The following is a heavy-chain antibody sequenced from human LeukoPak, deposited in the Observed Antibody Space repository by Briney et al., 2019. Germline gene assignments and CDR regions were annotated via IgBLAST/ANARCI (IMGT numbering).Heavy chain of an antibody. CDR3: ARGADSSGYYSILYFDY. CDR1: GGSISSYY. J-gene: IGHJ4*02. V-gene: IGHV4-59*01. D-gene: IGHD3-22*01. Sequence: TTSETLSLTCTVSGGSISSYYWNWIRQPPGKGLEWIGYIYYSGSTNYNPSLKSRVTISVDTSKNQFSLKLSSVTAADTAVYYCARGADSSGYYSILYFDYWGQGTLVTVSS. CDR2: IYYSGST.